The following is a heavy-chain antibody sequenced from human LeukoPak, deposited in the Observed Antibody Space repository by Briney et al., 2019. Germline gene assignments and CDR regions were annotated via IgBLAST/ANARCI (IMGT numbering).Heavy chain of an antibody. J-gene: IGHJ4*02. CDR2: INPNIGGT. V-gene: IGHV1-2*02. CDR3: ARGDCSRVSCYSVDS. CDR1: GYIFTASY. D-gene: IGHD2-2*01. Sequence: ASVKVSCKASGYIFTASYIHWVRQAPRQGLEWMGWINPNIGGTSFAKKFQGRVTLTRDTSITTTYLELTGLRSDDTAVYFCARGDCSRVSCYSVDSWGQGTLVTVSS.